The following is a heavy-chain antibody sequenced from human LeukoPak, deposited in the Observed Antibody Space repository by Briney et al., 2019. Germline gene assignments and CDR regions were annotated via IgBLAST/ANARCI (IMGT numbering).Heavy chain of an antibody. CDR1: GYTFTGYY. D-gene: IGHD6-13*01. CDR3: ARWGTFIAASGKDAFDI. CDR2: INPNSGGT. Sequence: ASVKVSCKASGYTFTGYYMHWVRQAPGQGLEWMGWINPNSGGTNYAQKFQGWVTMTRDTSISTAYMELSRLRSDDTAVYYCARWGTFIAASGKDAFDIWGQGTMVTVSS. V-gene: IGHV1-2*04. J-gene: IGHJ3*02.